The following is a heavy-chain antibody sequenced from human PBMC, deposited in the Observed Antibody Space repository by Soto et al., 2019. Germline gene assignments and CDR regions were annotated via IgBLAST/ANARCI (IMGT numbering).Heavy chain of an antibody. CDR2: IHYSGGT. D-gene: IGHD4-17*01. CDR1: GASVSSYS. CDR3: TRVGGYYGDYPNFDY. Sequence: PSETLSLTCSVTGASVSSYSWSWIRQSPGKGLEWIGYIHYSGGTNYTPSLRSRVTISVDTSKNQLSLNLTSLTAADTAVYYCTRVGGYYGDYPNFDYWGQGALVTVSS. V-gene: IGHV4-59*02. J-gene: IGHJ4*02.